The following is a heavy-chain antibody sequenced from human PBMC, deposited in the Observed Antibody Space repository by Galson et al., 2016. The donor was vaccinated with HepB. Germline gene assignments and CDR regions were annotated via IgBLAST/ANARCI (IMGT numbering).Heavy chain of an antibody. J-gene: IGHJ4*02. CDR2: ISASGVT. Sequence: SLRLSCAGSGFTLSSNSMNWVRQAPGTGLQWVAKISASGVTYHADSVWGRFTISRDDAKNSLDLEMNRLRDEDTAVYFCVRDIDWAFDSWGKGALVTVSS. D-gene: IGHD3-9*01. CDR1: GFTLSSNS. V-gene: IGHV3-48*02. CDR3: VRDIDWAFDS.